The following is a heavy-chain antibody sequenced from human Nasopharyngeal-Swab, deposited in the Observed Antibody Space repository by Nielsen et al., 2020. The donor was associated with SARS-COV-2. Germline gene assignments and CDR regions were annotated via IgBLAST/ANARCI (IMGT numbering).Heavy chain of an antibody. CDR1: GFSFNNYG. D-gene: IGHD3-3*01. CDR2: ISYEGSIK. J-gene: IGHJ6*02. CDR3: ARDGLDYDFWSAYFMDV. Sequence: GGSLRLSCTASGFSFNNYGMHWVRQAPGKGLEWVAIISYEGSIKHYADSVKGRFTISRDNAKNSLYLQMNSLRAEDTAVYYCARDGLDYDFWSAYFMDVWGQGTTVTVSS. V-gene: IGHV3-30*03.